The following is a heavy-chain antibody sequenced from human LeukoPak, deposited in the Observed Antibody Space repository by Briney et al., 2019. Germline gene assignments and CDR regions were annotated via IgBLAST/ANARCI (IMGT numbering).Heavy chain of an antibody. D-gene: IGHD3-16*02. J-gene: IGHJ5*02. CDR1: GGSFSGYY. CDR2: INHSGST. Sequence: NPSETLSLTCAVYGGSFSGYYWSWIRQPLGKGLEWIGEINHSGSTNYNPSLKSRVTISVDTSKNQFSLKLSSVTAADTAVYYCARGRRMITFGGVIAKNWFDPWGQGTLVTVSS. CDR3: ARGRRMITFGGVIAKNWFDP. V-gene: IGHV4-34*01.